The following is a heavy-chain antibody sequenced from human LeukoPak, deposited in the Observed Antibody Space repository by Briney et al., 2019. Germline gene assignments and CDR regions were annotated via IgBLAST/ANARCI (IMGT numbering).Heavy chain of an antibody. V-gene: IGHV3-23*01. CDR3: TKAQYTSSHYLGGS. Sequence: PGGSLRLSCAASGFTFSSYAMSWVRQAPGKGLEWVSSITDSGTSTYYADSVKGRFTMSRDDSRSTVFLQMNRLRAEDTALYYCTKAQYTSSHYLGGSWGQGTLVTVSS. CDR2: ITDSGTST. D-gene: IGHD3-16*01. J-gene: IGHJ5*02. CDR1: GFTFSSYA.